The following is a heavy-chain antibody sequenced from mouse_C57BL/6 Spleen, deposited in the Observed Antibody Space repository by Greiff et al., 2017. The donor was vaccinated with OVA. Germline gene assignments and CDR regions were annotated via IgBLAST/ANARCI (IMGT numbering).Heavy chain of an antibody. CDR3: ARESWEYSKGGTRYAMDY. CDR2: ISDGGSYT. D-gene: IGHD2-5*01. V-gene: IGHV5-4*01. CDR1: GFTFSSYA. J-gene: IGHJ4*01. Sequence: QVESGGGLVKPGGSLKLSCAASGFTFSSYAMSWVRQTPEKRLEWVATISDGGSYTYYPDNVKGRFTISRDNAKNNLYLQMSHLKSEDTAMYYCARESWEYSKGGTRYAMDYWGQGTSVTVSS.